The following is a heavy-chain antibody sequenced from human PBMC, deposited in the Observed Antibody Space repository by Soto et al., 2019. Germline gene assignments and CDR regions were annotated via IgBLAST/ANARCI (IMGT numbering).Heavy chain of an antibody. CDR2: VYYDGGS. J-gene: IGHJ6*02. Sequence: QVQLQESGPGLVKPSETLSLTCTVSGGSIDGRNCAWIRQPPGKGLEWLGYVYYDGGSSYNPSVKSRLTLSMDTSKSQFSLQLRSVTAADTAVYYCVRQGIGNLHGLVDVWGRGTTVTVYS. CDR3: VRQGIGNLHGLVDV. CDR1: GGSIDGRN. V-gene: IGHV4-59*08. D-gene: IGHD3-10*01.